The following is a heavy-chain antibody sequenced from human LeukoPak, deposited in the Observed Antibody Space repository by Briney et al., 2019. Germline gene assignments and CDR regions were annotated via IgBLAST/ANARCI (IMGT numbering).Heavy chain of an antibody. V-gene: IGHV3-23*01. J-gene: IGHJ4*02. CDR2: ISGSGGST. Sequence: GGSLRLSCAASGFIFSSYNMNWVRQAPGKGLEWVSAISGSGGSTYYADSVKGRFTISRDNSKNTLYLQMNSLRAEDTAVYYCAKALAYCGGDCYSFGGFFDYWGQGTLVTVSS. CDR1: GFIFSSYN. CDR3: AKALAYCGGDCYSFGGFFDY. D-gene: IGHD2-21*02.